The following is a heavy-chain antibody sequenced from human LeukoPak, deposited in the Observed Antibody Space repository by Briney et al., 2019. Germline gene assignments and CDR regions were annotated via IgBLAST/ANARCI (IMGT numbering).Heavy chain of an antibody. CDR1: VYTFTSYG. J-gene: IGHJ5*02. CDR2: ISGYNGNP. D-gene: IGHD6-6*01. V-gene: IGHV1-18*01. CDR3: GRSYSSSHPDWFDP. Sequence: ASVKVSCKASVYTFTSYGISCVRQAPGQRLEWMGWISGYNGNPNYAQKLQGRVTMTTDTSTSTAYMELRSLRADDTAVYYCGRSYSSSHPDWFDPWGQGTLVTVSS.